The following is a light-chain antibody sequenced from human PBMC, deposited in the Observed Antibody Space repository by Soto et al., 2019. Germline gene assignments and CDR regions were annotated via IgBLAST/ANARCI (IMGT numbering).Light chain of an antibody. CDR1: QSVRSSY. CDR3: QQYSASPKWT. V-gene: IGKV3-20*01. CDR2: GAS. Sequence: EIVLTQSPGTLSLSPGERATLSCRASQSVRSSYLAWYQQNAGQAPRLLIYGASSRATGIPDRFSGSGSGTDFTLTISGLEPEDFALYYCQQYSASPKWTFGQGTKVDIK. J-gene: IGKJ1*01.